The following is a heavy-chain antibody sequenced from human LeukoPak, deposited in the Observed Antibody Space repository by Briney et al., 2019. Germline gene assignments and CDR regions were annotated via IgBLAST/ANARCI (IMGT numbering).Heavy chain of an antibody. D-gene: IGHD1-7*01. J-gene: IGHJ6*03. CDR3: AREATTWGPQKTKYNWNYEPADYYYYMDV. V-gene: IGHV4-4*07. CDR2: IYTSGST. CDR1: GGSISSYY. Sequence: SETLSLTCTVSGGSISSYYWSWIRQPAGKGLEWIGRIYTSGSTNYNPSLKSRVTTSVDTSKNQFSLKLSSVTAADTAVYYCAREATTWGPQKTKYNWNYEPADYYYYMDVWGKGTTVTVSS.